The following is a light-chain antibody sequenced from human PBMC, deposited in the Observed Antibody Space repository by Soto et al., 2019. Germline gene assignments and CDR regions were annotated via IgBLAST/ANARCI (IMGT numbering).Light chain of an antibody. CDR1: QSISSW. J-gene: IGKJ5*01. CDR2: DAS. Sequence: DRVTITCRASQSISSWLAWYQQKPGKAPKFLIYDASNLESGVPSRFSGSGSGTEFTLTISSLQPDDFAVYYCQQYDDWPLTFGQGTRLEIK. V-gene: IGKV1-5*01. CDR3: QQYDDWPLT.